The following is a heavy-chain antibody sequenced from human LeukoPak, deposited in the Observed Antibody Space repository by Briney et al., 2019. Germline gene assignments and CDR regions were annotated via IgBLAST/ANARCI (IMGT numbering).Heavy chain of an antibody. CDR3: ARGRPYITIFGVVIIRRWFDP. Sequence: PSETLSLTCTVSGGSISSYYWNWIRQPPGKGLEWIGYIYYSGSTNYNSSLKSRVIISVDTSKNQFSLKLSSVTAADTAVYYCARGRPYITIFGVVIIRRWFDPWGQGTLVTVSS. D-gene: IGHD3-3*01. CDR1: GGSISSYY. J-gene: IGHJ5*02. CDR2: IYYSGST. V-gene: IGHV4-59*12.